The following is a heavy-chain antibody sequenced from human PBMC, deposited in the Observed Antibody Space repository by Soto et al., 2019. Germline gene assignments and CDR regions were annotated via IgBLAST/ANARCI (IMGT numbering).Heavy chain of an antibody. V-gene: IGHV4-30-2*01. Sequence: SETLSLTCAVSGGSISSGGYSWSWIRQPPGKGLEWIGYIYHSGSTYYNPSLKSRVTISVDNSKNMLYLQMSGLRVDDTAIYYCAKETLTTGKRGVCDDWGPGTLVTVS. D-gene: IGHD3-10*01. CDR1: GGSISSGGYS. CDR2: IYHSGST. CDR3: AKETLTTGKRGVCDD. J-gene: IGHJ4*02.